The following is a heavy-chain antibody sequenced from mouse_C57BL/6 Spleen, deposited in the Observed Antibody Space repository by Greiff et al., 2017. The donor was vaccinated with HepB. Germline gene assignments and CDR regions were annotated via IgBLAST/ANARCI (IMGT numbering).Heavy chain of an antibody. D-gene: IGHD1-1*01. CDR3: AREGTTVWYFDV. J-gene: IGHJ1*03. Sequence: DVKLQESGPGLVKPSQSLSLTCSVTGYSITSGYYWNWIRQFPGNKLEWMGYISYDGSNNYNPSLKNRISITRDTSKNQFFLKLNSVTTEDTATYYCAREGTTVWYFDVWGTGTTVTVSS. V-gene: IGHV3-6*01. CDR2: ISYDGSN. CDR1: GYSITSGYY.